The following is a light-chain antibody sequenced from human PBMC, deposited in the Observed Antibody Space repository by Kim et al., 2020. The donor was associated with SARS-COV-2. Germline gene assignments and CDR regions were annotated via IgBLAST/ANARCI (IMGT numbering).Light chain of an antibody. Sequence: ASTGDTVPITCRASQGISSYLAWYQQKPGKAPKLLIYAASTLQSGVPSRFSGSGSGTDFTLTISCLQSEDFAAYYCQQYCSYPLTFGGGTKVDIK. CDR2: AAS. V-gene: IGKV1-8*01. CDR3: QQYCSYPLT. J-gene: IGKJ4*01. CDR1: QGISSY.